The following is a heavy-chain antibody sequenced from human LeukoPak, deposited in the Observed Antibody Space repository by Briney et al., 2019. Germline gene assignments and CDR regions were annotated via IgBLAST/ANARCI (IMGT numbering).Heavy chain of an antibody. CDR1: GFTFSSYG. Sequence: GGSLRLSCAASGFTFSSYGMHWVRQAPGKGLEWVAVISYDGSNKYYADSVKGRFTISRDNSKNTLYLQMNSLRAEDTAVYYCAKALTYYDILTGYYDIDYWGQGTLVTVSS. CDR3: AKALTYYDILTGYYDIDY. CDR2: ISYDGSNK. D-gene: IGHD3-9*01. V-gene: IGHV3-30*18. J-gene: IGHJ4*02.